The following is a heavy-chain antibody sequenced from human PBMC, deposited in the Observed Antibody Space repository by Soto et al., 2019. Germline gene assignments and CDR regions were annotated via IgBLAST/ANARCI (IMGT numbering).Heavy chain of an antibody. CDR1: GGSISSSSYY. CDR3: ARGYCSSTSCPGIDYYGMDV. CDR2: IYYSGST. Sequence: SETLSLTCTVSGGSISSSSYYWGWIRQPPGKGLEWIGSIYYSGSTYYNPSLKSRVTISVDTSKNQFSLKLSSVTAADTAVYYCARGYCSSTSCPGIDYYGMDVWGQGTTVTVSS. V-gene: IGHV4-39*01. J-gene: IGHJ6*02. D-gene: IGHD2-2*01.